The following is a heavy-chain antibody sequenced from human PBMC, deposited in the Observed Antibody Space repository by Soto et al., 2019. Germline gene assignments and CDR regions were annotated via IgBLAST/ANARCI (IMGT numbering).Heavy chain of an antibody. CDR1: GYSFTNYG. Sequence: QGQLVQSGAEVKKPGASVKVSCKASGYSFTNYGISWVRQAPGQGLEWMGWITADNGNTNFAQKVQGRVTMTTDTSTSTAYMELRSLTYDDTAMYFCARRVDCSGGSCYADYWGQGTLVTVSS. CDR2: ITADNGNT. D-gene: IGHD2-15*01. V-gene: IGHV1-18*01. CDR3: ARRVDCSGGSCYADY. J-gene: IGHJ4*02.